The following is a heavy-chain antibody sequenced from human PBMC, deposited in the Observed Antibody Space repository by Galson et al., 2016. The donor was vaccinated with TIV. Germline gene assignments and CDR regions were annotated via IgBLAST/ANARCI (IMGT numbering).Heavy chain of an antibody. CDR1: GFSFSTYA. Sequence: SLRLSCAASGFSFSTYAVAWVRQAPGKAPFWVSIINYSGVITYYADSVKGRFTISRDNSRNTLYLQMNSLRAEDTAVYYCAKVPRIVLVIGDPYFFDYWGQGTLVTVSS. V-gene: IGHV3-23*01. J-gene: IGHJ4*02. CDR3: AKVPRIVLVIGDPYFFDY. CDR2: INYSGVIT. D-gene: IGHD3-22*01.